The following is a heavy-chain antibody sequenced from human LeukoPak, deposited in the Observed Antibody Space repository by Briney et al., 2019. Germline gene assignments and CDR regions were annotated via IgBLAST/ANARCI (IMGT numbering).Heavy chain of an antibody. CDR3: ARAGSTAVPTYYCGMDV. CDR1: GFTFTSFG. J-gene: IGHJ6*02. CDR2: IKQDGCGR. Sequence: PGGSLRLSCAASGFTFTSFGMHWVRQAPGKGLEWVANIKQDGCGRYYVDSVKGRFTISRDNAKNSLYLQMSSLRAEDTAVYYCARAGSTAVPTYYCGMDVWGQGTTVTVSS. D-gene: IGHD6-25*01. V-gene: IGHV3-7*03.